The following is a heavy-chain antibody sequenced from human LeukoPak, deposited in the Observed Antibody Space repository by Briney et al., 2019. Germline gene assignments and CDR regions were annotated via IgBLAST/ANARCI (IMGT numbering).Heavy chain of an antibody. J-gene: IGHJ6*04. Sequence: PGGSLRLSCAASGFTFSSYCMNWVRQAPGKGLEWVSSISSNGSCIFYADSVKGRFTISRDNAKNSLYLQMNSLRAEDTAVYYCVREYYDGSTSYYYDPSHYHYYGIDVWGKGTTVTVSS. CDR2: ISSNGSCI. D-gene: IGHD3-10*01. CDR1: GFTFSSYC. CDR3: VREYYDGSTSYYYDPSHYHYYGIDV. V-gene: IGHV3-21*01.